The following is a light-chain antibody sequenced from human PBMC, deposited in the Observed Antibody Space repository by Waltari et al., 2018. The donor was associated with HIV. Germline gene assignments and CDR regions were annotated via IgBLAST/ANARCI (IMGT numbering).Light chain of an antibody. J-gene: IGKJ4*01. CDR2: AAS. CDR3: RQSHSTPQT. V-gene: IGKV1-39*01. Sequence: DIQMTQSPSSLSASVGDRVTITCRASQSISSYLNWYQQKPGKAPKLLIYAASSLQSGVPSRFSGSGSGTDFTLTISSLQPEDFATYYCRQSHSTPQTFGGGTKVEIK. CDR1: QSISSY.